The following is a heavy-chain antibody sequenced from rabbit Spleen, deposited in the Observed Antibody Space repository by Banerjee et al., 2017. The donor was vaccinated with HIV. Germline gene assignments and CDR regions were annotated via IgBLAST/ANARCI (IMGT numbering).Heavy chain of an antibody. V-gene: IGHV1S7*01. D-gene: IGHD8-1*01. J-gene: IGHJ3*01. CDR1: GFTLSSYY. Sequence: HLKESGGGLVQPGGSLKLSCTASGFTLSSYYMNWVRQAPGKGLEWIGYIDPVFGITYYANWVNGRFSISRENAQNTVFLQMTSLTAADTATYFCARAPIGSYYLTRLDLWGPGTLVTVS. CDR3: ARAPIGSYYLTRLDL. CDR2: IDPVFGIT.